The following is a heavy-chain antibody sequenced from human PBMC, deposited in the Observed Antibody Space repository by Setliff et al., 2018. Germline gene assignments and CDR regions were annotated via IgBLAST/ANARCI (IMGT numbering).Heavy chain of an antibody. CDR3: ARHGDASFYYDILTGHSPPYYFDY. CDR1: GYTFTDYG. CDR2: IRASNDET. Sequence: ASVKVSCKTSGYTFTDYGISWVRQAPGQRLEWVGWIRASNDETDYAQKVQGRVSMTTDTSTSTAYMELRSLRSDDTAVYYCARHGDASFYYDILTGHSPPYYFDYWGQGTLVTVSS. J-gene: IGHJ4*02. D-gene: IGHD3-9*01. V-gene: IGHV1-18*01.